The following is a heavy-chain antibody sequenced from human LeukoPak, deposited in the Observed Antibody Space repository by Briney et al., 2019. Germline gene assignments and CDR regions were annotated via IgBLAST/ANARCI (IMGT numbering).Heavy chain of an antibody. J-gene: IGHJ4*02. D-gene: IGHD3-9*01. V-gene: IGHV3-74*01. CDR3: ARQGAKRPYYDILTSDY. Sequence: GGSLRLSCAASGFTFSSYWMHWVRQAPGKGLVWVSRINSDGSNTGYADSVKGRFTISRDNAKNTLYLQMNSLRAGDTAVYYCARQGAKRPYYDILTSDYWGQGTLVTVSS. CDR2: INSDGSNT. CDR1: GFTFSSYW.